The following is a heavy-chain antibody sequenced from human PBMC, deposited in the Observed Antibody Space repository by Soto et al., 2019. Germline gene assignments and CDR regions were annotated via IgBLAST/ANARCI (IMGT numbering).Heavy chain of an antibody. V-gene: IGHV1-69*01. J-gene: IGHJ4*02. CDR3: ARGGSGYTWFNEF. CDR2: IIPVFQTA. Sequence: QEQLVQSGAEVKKPGSSVKVSCKASGGLFSSYPISWVRQVPGQGLEWMGGIIPVFQTAYYTQRFQGRVTITEAESTNTAYVELSSLRSEDTAIYYCARGGSGYTWFNEFWGEGTLVTVSS. CDR1: GGLFSSYP. D-gene: IGHD3-22*01.